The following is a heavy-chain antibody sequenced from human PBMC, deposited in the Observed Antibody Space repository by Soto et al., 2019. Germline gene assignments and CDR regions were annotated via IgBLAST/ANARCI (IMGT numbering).Heavy chain of an antibody. CDR1: GGSISSSSYY. D-gene: IGHD1-7*01. CDR2: IYYSGST. J-gene: IGHJ4*02. Sequence: PSETLSLTCTVSGGSISSSSYYWGWIRQPPGKGLEWIGSIYYSGSTYYNPSLKSRVTISVDTSKNQFSLKLSSVTAADTAVYYCARLSNWNLNFDYWGQGTLVTSPQ. V-gene: IGHV4-39*01. CDR3: ARLSNWNLNFDY.